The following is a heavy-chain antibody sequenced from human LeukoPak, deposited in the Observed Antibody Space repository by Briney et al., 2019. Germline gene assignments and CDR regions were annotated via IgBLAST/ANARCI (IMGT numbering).Heavy chain of an antibody. CDR1: GFTFSSYA. V-gene: IGHV3-23*01. J-gene: IGHJ5*02. CDR3: AKETPGYCSSTSCPNWFDP. Sequence: PGGSLRLSCAASGFTFSSYAMSWVRQAPGKGLESVSAIIGSGGSTYYADSLKGRFTISRDNSKNTLYLQMNSLRAEDTAVYYCAKETPGYCSSTSCPNWFDPWGQGTLVTVSS. D-gene: IGHD2-2*01. CDR2: IIGSGGST.